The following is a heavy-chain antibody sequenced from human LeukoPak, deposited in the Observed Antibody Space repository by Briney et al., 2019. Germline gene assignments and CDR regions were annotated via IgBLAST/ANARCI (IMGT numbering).Heavy chain of an antibody. J-gene: IGHJ4*02. D-gene: IGHD3-22*01. Sequence: PGSSLRLSCAASGFTFSSYAMHWVRQAPGKGLEWVAVISYDGSNKYYADSVKGRFTISRDNSKNTLYLQMNSLRAEDTAVYYCARTPGYYLYYFDYWGQGTLVTVSS. CDR2: ISYDGSNK. V-gene: IGHV3-30-3*01. CDR3: ARTPGYYLYYFDY. CDR1: GFTFSSYA.